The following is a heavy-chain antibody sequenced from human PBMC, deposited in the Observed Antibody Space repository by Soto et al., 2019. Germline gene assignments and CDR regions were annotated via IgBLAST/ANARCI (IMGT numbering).Heavy chain of an antibody. CDR2: ISSSGSTI. J-gene: IGHJ6*02. V-gene: IGHV3-48*03. CDR3: ARDGVGGGELGITMVRGVPYYYYGMDV. D-gene: IGHD3-10*01. Sequence: EVQLVESGGGLVQPGGSLRLSCAASGFTFSSYEMNWVRQAPGKGLEWVSYISSSGSTIYYADSVKGRFTISRDNAKNSLYLQMNSLRAEDTAVYYCARDGVGGGELGITMVRGVPYYYYGMDVWGQGTTVTVSS. CDR1: GFTFSSYE.